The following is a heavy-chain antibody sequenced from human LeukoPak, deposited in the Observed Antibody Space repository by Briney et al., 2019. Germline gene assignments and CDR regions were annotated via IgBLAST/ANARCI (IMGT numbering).Heavy chain of an antibody. V-gene: IGHV3-20*04. CDR1: GFTFDDYG. CDR2: INWNGGST. J-gene: IGHJ6*03. CDR3: ARVSTTLYYYYMDV. Sequence: GGSLRLSCAASGFTFDDYGMSWARQAPGKGLEWVSGINWNGGSTGYADSVKGRFTISRDNAKNSLYLQMNSLRAEDTALYYCARVSTTLYYYYMDVWGKGTTVTVSS. D-gene: IGHD4-11*01.